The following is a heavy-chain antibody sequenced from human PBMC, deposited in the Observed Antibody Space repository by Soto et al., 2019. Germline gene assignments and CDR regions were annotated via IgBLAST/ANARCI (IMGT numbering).Heavy chain of an antibody. V-gene: IGHV3-74*01. CDR1: GFTFSSYW. CDR2: INSDGSST. D-gene: IGHD3-9*01. CDR3: ARVARYFDWSDYYYYYGMDV. J-gene: IGHJ6*02. Sequence: QPGGSLRLSCAASGFTFSSYWMHWVRQAPGKGLVWVSRINSDGSSTSYADSVKGRFTISRDNAKNTLYLQMNSLRAEDTAVCYFARVARYFDWSDYYYYYGMDVWGQGTTVTVS.